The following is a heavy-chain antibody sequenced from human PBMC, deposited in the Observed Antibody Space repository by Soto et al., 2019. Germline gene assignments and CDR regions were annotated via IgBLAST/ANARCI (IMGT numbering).Heavy chain of an antibody. D-gene: IGHD2-15*01. CDR1: GGSISSYY. V-gene: IGHV4-59*08. CDR2: IYYSGST. J-gene: IGHJ6*03. Sequence: SETLSLTCTVSGGSISSYYWSWIRQPPGKGLEWIGYIYYSGSTNYNPSLKSRVTISVDTSKNQFSLKLSSVTAADTAVYYCARLRLGYCSGGSCYGPRGYYYYMDVWGKGTTVT. CDR3: ARLRLGYCSGGSCYGPRGYYYYMDV.